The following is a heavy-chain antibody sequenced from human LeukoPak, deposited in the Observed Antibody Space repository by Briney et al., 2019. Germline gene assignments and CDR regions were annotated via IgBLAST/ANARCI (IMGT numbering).Heavy chain of an antibody. V-gene: IGHV4-39*01. D-gene: IGHD5-24*01. CDR3: ARHFDRNGYKSNAFDI. CDR2: MYYSGST. Sequence: SETLSLTXTVSGGSFSSSSYYWGWISQPPGKGLQWIGSMYYSGSTYYNASLRSRVTISVDTSKNQFSLKLSSVTAADTAVYYCARHFDRNGYKSNAFDIWGQGTMVTVSS. J-gene: IGHJ3*02. CDR1: GGSFSSSSYY.